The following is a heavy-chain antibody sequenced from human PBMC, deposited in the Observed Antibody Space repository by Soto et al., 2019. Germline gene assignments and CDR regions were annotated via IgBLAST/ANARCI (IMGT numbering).Heavy chain of an antibody. D-gene: IGHD1-1*01. CDR2: FDPEDGET. J-gene: IGHJ5*02. CDR1: GYTLTELS. CDR3: ATRALYIPQGNHNWFDP. V-gene: IGHV1-24*01. Sequence: GASVKVSCKVSGYTLTELSMHWVRQAPGKGLEWMGGFDPEDGETIYAQKFQGRVTMTEGTSTDTVYMELSSLRSEDTAVYYCATRALYIPQGNHNWFDPWGQGTLVTVSS.